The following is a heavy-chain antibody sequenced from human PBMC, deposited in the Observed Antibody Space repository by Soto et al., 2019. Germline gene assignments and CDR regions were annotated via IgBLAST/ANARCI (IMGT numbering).Heavy chain of an antibody. CDR3: ARSPYYDSSGYTIDY. J-gene: IGHJ4*02. V-gene: IGHV1-3*01. CDR1: GYTFTSYA. D-gene: IGHD3-22*01. CDR2: INAGNGNT. Sequence: ASVKVSCKASGYTFTSYAMHWVRQAPGQRLEWMGWINAGNGNTKYSQKFQGRVTITRDTSASTAYMELSSLRSEDTALYYCARSPYYDSSGYTIDYWGQGTLVTVSS.